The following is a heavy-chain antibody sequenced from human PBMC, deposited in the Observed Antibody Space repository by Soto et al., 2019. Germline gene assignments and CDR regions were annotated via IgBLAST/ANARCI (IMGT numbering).Heavy chain of an antibody. J-gene: IGHJ3*02. CDR2: MSHSGGT. Sequence: QVQLQQWGAGLLKPSETLSLTCAVYGGSVSSGSYYGSWIRQPPGQGLEWIGEMSHSGGTHFNPSLKSRVTISVDTSKNPFSLKMSFVTAADRALYYCARVERGTATTVVDAFDIWGPGTMVTVSS. CDR1: GGSVSSGSYY. CDR3: ARVERGTATTVVDAFDI. V-gene: IGHV4-34*01. D-gene: IGHD1-1*01.